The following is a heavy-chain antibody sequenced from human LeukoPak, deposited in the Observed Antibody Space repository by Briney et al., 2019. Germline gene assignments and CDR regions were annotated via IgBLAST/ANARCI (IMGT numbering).Heavy chain of an antibody. CDR3: AIRPGSGSYSFPTP. D-gene: IGHD3-10*01. CDR1: GFTFSSYA. Sequence: GGSLGLSCAASGFTFSSYAMSWVRQAPGKGLEWVSAISGSGGSTYYADSVKGRFTISRDNSKNTLYLQMNSLRAEDTAVYYCAIRPGSGSYSFPTPWGQGTLVTVSS. J-gene: IGHJ4*02. V-gene: IGHV3-23*01. CDR2: ISGSGGST.